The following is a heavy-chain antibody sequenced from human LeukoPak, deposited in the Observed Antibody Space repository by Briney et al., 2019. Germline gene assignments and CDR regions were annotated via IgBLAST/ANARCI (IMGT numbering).Heavy chain of an antibody. V-gene: IGHV4-34*01. Sequence: PSETLSLTCAVYGESFSGYYWSWIRQPPGKGLEWIGEIDHSGSTNYSPSLKSRVTVSVDTSKNQFSLKLSSVTAADTAVYYCARDRYYYDSSGDAFDIWGQGTMVIVSS. CDR2: IDHSGST. D-gene: IGHD3-22*01. CDR1: GESFSGYY. J-gene: IGHJ3*02. CDR3: ARDRYYYDSSGDAFDI.